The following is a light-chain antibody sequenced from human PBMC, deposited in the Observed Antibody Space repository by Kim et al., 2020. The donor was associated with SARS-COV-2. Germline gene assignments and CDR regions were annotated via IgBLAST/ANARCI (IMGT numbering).Light chain of an antibody. Sequence: VTMSSSGSGTNTGAGDDVHGYQHLQGTAPKLLIYDNSTRPSGVPDRFSGSKSGTSASLAITGLQAEDEADYYCQSYDSSLSALYVFGTGTKVTVL. CDR1: GTNTGAGDD. CDR2: DNS. V-gene: IGLV1-40*01. J-gene: IGLJ1*01. CDR3: QSYDSSLSALYV.